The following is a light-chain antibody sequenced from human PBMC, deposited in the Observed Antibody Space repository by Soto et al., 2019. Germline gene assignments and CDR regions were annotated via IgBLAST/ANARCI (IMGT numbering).Light chain of an antibody. CDR2: GAS. V-gene: IGKV3-20*01. J-gene: IGKJ2*01. CDR3: QQYGSSPMYT. Sequence: EIVLTQSPGTLSLSPGERATLSCRASQSVSSSYLAWYQQKPGQAPRLLIYGASSRANGIPDRFSGSGSGTDFTLTISRLEPEDFGVYYCQQYGSSPMYTFGQGTKLEIK. CDR1: QSVSSSY.